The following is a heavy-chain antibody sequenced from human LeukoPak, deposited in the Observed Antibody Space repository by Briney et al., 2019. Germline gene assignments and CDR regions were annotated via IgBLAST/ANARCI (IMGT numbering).Heavy chain of an antibody. Sequence: PSETLSLTCTVSGGSISNNNYYWGWIRQPPGKGLEWIGTIYYSGSTYYNPSLKSRVTIPVDTSRNQFSLKLSSVTAADTAVYYCARRSYYDSSGYYYYWGQGTLVTVSS. CDR2: IYYSGST. V-gene: IGHV4-39*01. J-gene: IGHJ4*02. CDR3: ARRSYYDSSGYYYY. CDR1: GGSISNNNYY. D-gene: IGHD3-22*01.